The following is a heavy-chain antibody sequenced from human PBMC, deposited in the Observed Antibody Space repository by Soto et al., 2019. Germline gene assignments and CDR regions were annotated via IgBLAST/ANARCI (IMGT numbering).Heavy chain of an antibody. CDR1: GFMFSNYP. CDR2: IKAAGGDT. J-gene: IGHJ4*02. V-gene: IGHV3-23*01. D-gene: IGHD5-12*01. CDR3: KRDVVASSPPGADY. Sequence: EVQLLASGGDLVRPGGSLRLSCAGSGFMFSNYPMSWVRQAPGKGPEWVAAIKAAGGDTYYADSAKGRFTISRDNFNDMLYLQMNSLTVEDTAMYYCKRDVVASSPPGADYWGQGTLVTVSS.